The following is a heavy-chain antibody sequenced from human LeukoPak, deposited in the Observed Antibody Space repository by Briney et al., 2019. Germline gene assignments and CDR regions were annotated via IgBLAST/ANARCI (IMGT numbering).Heavy chain of an antibody. D-gene: IGHD4-17*01. Sequence: GASVKVSCTASGYTFTGYYMHWVRQAPGQGLEWMGRINPNSGGTSYAQKFQGRVTMTRDTSTSTVYMELSSLRSEDTAVYYCARARGFYGDYGVDYWGPGTLVTVSS. CDR3: ARARGFYGDYGVDY. CDR1: GYTFTGYY. CDR2: INPNSGGT. V-gene: IGHV1-2*06. J-gene: IGHJ4*02.